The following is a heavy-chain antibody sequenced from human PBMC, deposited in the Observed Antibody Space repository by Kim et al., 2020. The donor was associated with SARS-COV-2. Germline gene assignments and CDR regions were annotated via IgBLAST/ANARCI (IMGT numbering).Heavy chain of an antibody. CDR1: GGSISSGGYY. Sequence: SETLSLTCTVSGGSISSGGYYWSWMRQHPGKGLEWIGYIYYSGSTYYNPSLKSRVTISVDTSKNQFSLKLSSVTAADTAVYYCARAQYSSSSSGFDYWGQGTLVTVSS. CDR2: IYYSGST. V-gene: IGHV4-31*03. D-gene: IGHD6-6*01. J-gene: IGHJ4*02. CDR3: ARAQYSSSSSGFDY.